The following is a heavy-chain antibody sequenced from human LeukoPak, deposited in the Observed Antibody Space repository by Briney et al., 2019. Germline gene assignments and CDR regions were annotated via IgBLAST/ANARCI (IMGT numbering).Heavy chain of an antibody. Sequence: PGGSLRLSCAASGFTFSSYSMNWVRQAPGKGLEWVSYISSSSSTIYYADSVKGRFTISRDNAKNSLYLQMNSLRAEDTAVYYCARDHHRRLYDSQARDTFDVWGQGTVVTVSS. CDR1: GFTFSSYS. CDR2: ISSSSSTI. CDR3: ARDHHRRLYDSQARDTFDV. V-gene: IGHV3-48*01. J-gene: IGHJ3*01. D-gene: IGHD3-22*01.